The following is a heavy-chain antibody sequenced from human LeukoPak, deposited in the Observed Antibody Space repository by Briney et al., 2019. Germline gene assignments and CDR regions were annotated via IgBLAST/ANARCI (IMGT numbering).Heavy chain of an antibody. J-gene: IGHJ4*02. CDR2: IYTSGST. Sequence: SETLSLTCTVSGGSICSGSYYWSWIRQPAGKGLEWIGRIYTSGSTNYNPSLKSRVTISVDTSKNQFSLKLSSVTAADTAVYYCARGGYSYGDDYWGQGTLVTVSS. D-gene: IGHD5-18*01. CDR3: ARGGYSYGDDY. V-gene: IGHV4-61*02. CDR1: GGSICSGSYY.